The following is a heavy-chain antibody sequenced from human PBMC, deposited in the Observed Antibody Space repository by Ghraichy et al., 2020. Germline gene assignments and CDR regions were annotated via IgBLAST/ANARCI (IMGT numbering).Heavy chain of an antibody. V-gene: IGHV1-2*02. D-gene: IGHD1-20*01. CDR3: ARSGYNWNEIALFDY. J-gene: IGHJ4*02. CDR2: INPNSGGT. Sequence: ASVKVSCKASGYTFTDYYMHWVRQAPGQGLEWMGWINPNSGGTNYAQKFQGRVTMTRDTSISTAYMELSRLRSDDTAVYYCARSGYNWNEIALFDYWGQGTLVTVSS. CDR1: GYTFTDYY.